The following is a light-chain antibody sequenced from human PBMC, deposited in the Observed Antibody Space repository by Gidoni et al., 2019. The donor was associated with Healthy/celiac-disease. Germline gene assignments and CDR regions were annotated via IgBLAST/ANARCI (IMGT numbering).Light chain of an antibody. Sequence: EIVLTQSPGTLSLSPGERATLSCRASQSVSSSYLAWYQQKPGQAPRLLIYGASSRATGITDRFSGSGSGTDFTLTIIRLEPEDFAVYYCQQYGSSPQTFGPGTKVEIK. CDR2: GAS. CDR1: QSVSSSY. V-gene: IGKV3-20*01. J-gene: IGKJ1*01. CDR3: QQYGSSPQT.